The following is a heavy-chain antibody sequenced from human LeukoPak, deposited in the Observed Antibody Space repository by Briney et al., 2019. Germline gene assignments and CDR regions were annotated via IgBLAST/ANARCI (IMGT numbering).Heavy chain of an antibody. V-gene: IGHV1-24*01. Sequence: GASVKVSCKVSGCTLTELSMHWVRQAPGKGLEWMGGFDPEDGETIYAQKFQGRVTMTEDTSTDTAYMELSSLRSEDTAVYYCATGPTVTTGTPDYWGQGTLVTVSS. CDR3: ATGPTVTTGTPDY. J-gene: IGHJ4*02. CDR2: FDPEDGET. CDR1: GCTLTELS. D-gene: IGHD4-11*01.